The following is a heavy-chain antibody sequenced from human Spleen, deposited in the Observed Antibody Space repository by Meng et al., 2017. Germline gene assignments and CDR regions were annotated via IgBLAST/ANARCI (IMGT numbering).Heavy chain of an antibody. V-gene: IGHV7-4-1*02. CDR1: VGTFRTFA. J-gene: IGHJ4*02. Sequence: QVQLVQSGAEVKKPGSWVKVSCRASVGTFRTFAISWVRQAPGQGLEWMGGINTNTGNPTYAQGFTGRFVFSLDTSVSTAYLQISSLKAEDTAVYYCARDLSGSWYFGYWGQGTLVTVSS. CDR3: ARDLSGSWYFGY. CDR2: INTNTGNP. D-gene: IGHD6-13*01.